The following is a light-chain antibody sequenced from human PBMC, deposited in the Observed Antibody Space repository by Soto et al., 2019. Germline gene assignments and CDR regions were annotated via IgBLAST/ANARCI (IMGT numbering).Light chain of an antibody. CDR2: EVT. V-gene: IGLV2-14*01. CDR1: SSDVGDYNY. CDR3: LSHTGSRTL. J-gene: IGLJ3*02. Sequence: QSALTQPASVSGSPGQSITICCTGASSDVGDYNYVSWYQEHPGQVPKLIIFEVTTRPSGVSDRFSGSRSGNTASLTISGLQAEDEADYYCLSHTGSRTLFGGGTKLTVL.